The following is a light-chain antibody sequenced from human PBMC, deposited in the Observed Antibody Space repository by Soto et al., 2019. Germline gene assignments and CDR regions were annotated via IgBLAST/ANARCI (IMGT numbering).Light chain of an antibody. J-gene: IGLJ2*01. CDR1: SGDVGSYNL. CDR3: CSYAGSSTFGVV. CDR2: EGS. Sequence: QCALTQPASVSGSPGQSITISCTGTSGDVGSYNLVSWYQQHPGKAPKLMIYEGSKRPSGVSNRFSGSKSGNTASLTISGLQAEDEADYYCCSYAGSSTFGVVFGGGTKLTAL. V-gene: IGLV2-23*03.